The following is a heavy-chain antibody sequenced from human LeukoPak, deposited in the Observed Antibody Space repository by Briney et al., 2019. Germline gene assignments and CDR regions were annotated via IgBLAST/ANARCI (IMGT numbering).Heavy chain of an antibody. D-gene: IGHD4-17*01. Sequence: PGGSLRLSCAASGFTFSSYGMHWVRQAPGKGLEWVPVIWYDGSNKYYADSVKGRFTISRDNSKNTLYLQMNSLRAEDTAVYYCAKSDDYRDYGTSDYWGQGTLVTVSS. V-gene: IGHV3-33*06. CDR2: IWYDGSNK. CDR3: AKSDDYRDYGTSDY. J-gene: IGHJ4*02. CDR1: GFTFSSYG.